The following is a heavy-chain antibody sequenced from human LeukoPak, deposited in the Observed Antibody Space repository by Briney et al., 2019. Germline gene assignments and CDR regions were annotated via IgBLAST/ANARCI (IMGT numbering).Heavy chain of an antibody. CDR2: IKQDGSEK. V-gene: IGHV3-7*01. D-gene: IGHD3-10*01. CDR3: ARAIWFGELLLRFDS. CDR1: GFTFSSDW. Sequence: PGGSLRLSCAASGFTFSSDWMTWVRQAPGKGLEWVANIKQDGSEKYYVDSVKGRFTISRDNAKNSLYLQMNSLRAEDTAVYYCARAIWFGELLLRFDSWGQGTLVTVSS. J-gene: IGHJ4*02.